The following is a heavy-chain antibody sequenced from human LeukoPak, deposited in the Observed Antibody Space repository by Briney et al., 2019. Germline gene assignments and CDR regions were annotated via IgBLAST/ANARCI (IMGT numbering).Heavy chain of an antibody. CDR1: GFTFSSYA. CDR2: VSGSGGST. V-gene: IGHV3-23*01. J-gene: IGHJ3*02. CDR3: ASGAYCGGDCYSGDAFDI. D-gene: IGHD2-21*01. Sequence: GGSLRLSCAASGFTFSSYAMSWVRQASGKGLEWVSHVSGSGGSTYYADSVKGRFTISRDNAKNSLYLQMNSLRAEDTAVYYCASGAYCGGDCYSGDAFDIWGQGTMVTVSS.